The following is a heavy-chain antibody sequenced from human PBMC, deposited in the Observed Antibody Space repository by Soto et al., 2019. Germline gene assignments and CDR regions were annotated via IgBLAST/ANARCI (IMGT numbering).Heavy chain of an antibody. J-gene: IGHJ6*02. V-gene: IGHV4-59*08. Sequence: QVQLQESGPGLVKPSETLSLTCTVSGGPISSISNHYCSWFRLPPGKGLEWIGYMSYSGFTRYNPPPKSRVIISMDSSKNQFSLNLTSVTAADTAVYYCATQGFGVLHGLVDVWGQGTTVTVSS. CDR2: MSYSGFT. D-gene: IGHD3-10*01. CDR1: GGPISSISNHY. CDR3: ATQGFGVLHGLVDV.